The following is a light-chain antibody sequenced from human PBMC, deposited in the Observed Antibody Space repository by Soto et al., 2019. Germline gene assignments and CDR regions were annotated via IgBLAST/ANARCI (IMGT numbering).Light chain of an antibody. Sequence: DIQMTQSPSTLSASVGDRVTITCRASQSISSWLAWYQQKPGKAPKLLIYDASRLDSGVPSRFSGSGSGTEFTLTISSLQPDDFANSYCQQYNSYSWTFGQGTKVEIK. CDR3: QQYNSYSWT. J-gene: IGKJ1*01. CDR1: QSISSW. CDR2: DAS. V-gene: IGKV1-5*01.